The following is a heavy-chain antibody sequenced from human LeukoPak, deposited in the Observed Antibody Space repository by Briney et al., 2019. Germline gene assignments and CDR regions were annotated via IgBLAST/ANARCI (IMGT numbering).Heavy chain of an antibody. CDR3: AREPNSSGWYFLYDSSGYLAFDI. Sequence: PSQTLSLTCTVSGGSISSGGYYWSWIRQHPGKGLEWIGYIYYSGSTYYNPSLKSRVTISVDTSKNQFSLKLSSVTAADTAVYYCAREPNSSGWYFLYDSSGYLAFDIWGQGTMVTVSS. CDR1: GGSISSGGYY. V-gene: IGHV4-31*03. D-gene: IGHD3-22*01. CDR2: IYYSGST. J-gene: IGHJ3*02.